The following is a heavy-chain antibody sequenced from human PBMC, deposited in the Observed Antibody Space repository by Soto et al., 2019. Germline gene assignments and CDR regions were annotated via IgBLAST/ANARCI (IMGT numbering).Heavy chain of an antibody. V-gene: IGHV1-69*06. CDR2: IVPIFGTA. CDR3: ARGGSSLIEEPTMWAFEI. CDR1: GGTFGSYA. Sequence: QVQLVQSGDEVKKPGSSVKVSCKVSGGTFGSYAFNWVRQAPGQGLGWMGGIVPIFGTASYAQKFQGRVTITADKSTSTAYMELSSLRPEDTGVYYCARGGSSLIEEPTMWAFEIWGQGIMVTVSP. J-gene: IGHJ3*02. D-gene: IGHD2-2*01.